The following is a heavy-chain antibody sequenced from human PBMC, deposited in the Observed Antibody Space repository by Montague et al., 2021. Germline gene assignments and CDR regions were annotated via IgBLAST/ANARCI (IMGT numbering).Heavy chain of an antibody. V-gene: IGHV4-34*01. CDR1: GGSFNAYY. D-gene: IGHD3-10*01. CDR3: ARDSPVVEPWVGEHKGAFDI. Sequence: SETLSLTCAVYGGSFNAYYWSWIRQSPGKGLEWIGEIHHRGSIYYDPTTDYNPSLQSRVTIAVDASKNHFSLTLTSVTAADTAVYFCARDSPVVEPWVGEHKGAFDIWGQGTMVTVSS. CDR2: IHHRGSIYYDPTT. J-gene: IGHJ3*02.